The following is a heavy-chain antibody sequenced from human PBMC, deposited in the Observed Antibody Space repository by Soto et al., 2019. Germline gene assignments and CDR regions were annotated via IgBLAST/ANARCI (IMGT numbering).Heavy chain of an antibody. CDR2: IRSTANRDAI. Sequence: EVQLVESGGGLVQPGGSLKLSCVASGFTFSGSAMHWVRQASGKGLEWVGRIRSTANRDAIAYAASVKGRFTIARDDSKNTAYLQMNSLKTEDTAVYYCVRYCSGGSCPDAFDIWGQGTMVTVSS. CDR1: GFTFSGSA. CDR3: VRYCSGGSCPDAFDI. V-gene: IGHV3-73*02. D-gene: IGHD2-15*01. J-gene: IGHJ3*02.